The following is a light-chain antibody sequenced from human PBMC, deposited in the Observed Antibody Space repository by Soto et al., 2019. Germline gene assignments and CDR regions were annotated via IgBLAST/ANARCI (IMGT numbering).Light chain of an antibody. Sequence: QSALTQPASVSGSPGQSITISCTGTSSDVGGYNYVSWYQQHPGKAPKLMIYEVSNRPSGVSNRFSGSKSGNTASLTISGLQAEDVADYYCSSYTSSSVWVFGGGTKATVL. CDR3: SSYTSSSVWV. J-gene: IGLJ3*02. CDR2: EVS. CDR1: SSDVGGYNY. V-gene: IGLV2-14*01.